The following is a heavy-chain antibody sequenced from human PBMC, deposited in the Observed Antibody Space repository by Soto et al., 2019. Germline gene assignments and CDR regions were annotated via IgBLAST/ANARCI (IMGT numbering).Heavy chain of an antibody. Sequence: QVQLVQSGAEVKKPGASVKVSCKSSGYPFTHYGITWVRQAPGQGLEWMGWISPFNGNTNYGQTLQGRVTLTTDTSTSIVYMQLRSLRSDDTAVYYCARDQSFDRSYYYGIDFWGQGTTVTVSS. CDR3: ARDQSFDRSYYYGIDF. J-gene: IGHJ6*02. V-gene: IGHV1-18*01. CDR1: GYPFTHYG. D-gene: IGHD3-22*01. CDR2: ISPFNGNT.